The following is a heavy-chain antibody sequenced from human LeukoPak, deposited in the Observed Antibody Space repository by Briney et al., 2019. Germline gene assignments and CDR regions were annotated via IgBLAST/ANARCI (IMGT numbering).Heavy chain of an antibody. J-gene: IGHJ4*02. Sequence: SETLSLTCTVSGGSISSYYWSWIRQPPGKGLEWIGYIYYSGSTNYNPSLKSRVTISVDTSKNQFSLKLSSVTAADTAVYYCAREAVAGTLDYWGQGTLVTVSS. D-gene: IGHD6-19*01. CDR2: IYYSGST. V-gene: IGHV4-59*01. CDR1: GGSISSYY. CDR3: AREAVAGTLDY.